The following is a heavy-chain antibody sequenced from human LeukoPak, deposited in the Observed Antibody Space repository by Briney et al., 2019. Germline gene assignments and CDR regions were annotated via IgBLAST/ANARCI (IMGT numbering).Heavy chain of an antibody. V-gene: IGHV3-33*01. D-gene: IGHD1-26*01. CDR3: ATSRGSYYMDV. Sequence: PGRSLRLSCAASGMTFRNYGFHWVRQAPGKGLEWVTIIWYDGSNEYYADSVKGRFAFSRDNSKNTLYLQMSNLRVEDTAVYYCATSRGSYYMDVWGKGTTVTVSS. J-gene: IGHJ6*03. CDR2: IWYDGSNE. CDR1: GMTFRNYG.